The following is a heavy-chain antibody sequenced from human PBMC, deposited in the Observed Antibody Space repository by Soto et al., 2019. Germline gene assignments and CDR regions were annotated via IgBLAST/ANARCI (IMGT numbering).Heavy chain of an antibody. CDR3: ARGMTPPGAPAWYYFDS. CDR2: FSLSGTT. Sequence: SETLSLTCTVSGASITSSSYWSWIRQPAGKGLEWIGRFSLSGTTNYNPSLRSRVTMSADVSKNQFSLRLTSVTAADTALYYCARGMTPPGAPAWYYFDSWGQGTLVTVSS. CDR1: GASITSSSY. J-gene: IGHJ4*02. D-gene: IGHD2-8*02. V-gene: IGHV4-4*07.